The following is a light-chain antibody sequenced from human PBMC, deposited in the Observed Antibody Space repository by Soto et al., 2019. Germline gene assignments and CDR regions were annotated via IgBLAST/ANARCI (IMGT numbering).Light chain of an antibody. CDR2: EGS. Sequence: QSALTQPASVSGSPGQSITISCTGTSSDVGSYNLVSWYQQHPGKAPKLMIYEGSKRPSGVSNRFSGSKSGNTASLTISGLRAEDEADYYCCSYVGSYTYVFGTGTKVTVL. V-gene: IGLV2-23*01. CDR3: CSYVGSYTYV. J-gene: IGLJ1*01. CDR1: SSDVGSYNL.